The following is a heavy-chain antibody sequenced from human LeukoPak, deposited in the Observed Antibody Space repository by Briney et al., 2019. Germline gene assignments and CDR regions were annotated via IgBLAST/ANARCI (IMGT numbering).Heavy chain of an antibody. V-gene: IGHV4-59*12. J-gene: IGHJ3*02. D-gene: IGHD3-3*01. CDR1: GGSISSSY. CDR3: ARDGITIFGVVTGDLDAFDI. Sequence: SETLSLTCTVSGGSISSSYWTWIRQPPGKGLEWIGYTHYSGSTNYNPSLKSRVTMSVDTSKNQFSLKLSSVTAADTAVYYCARDGITIFGVVTGDLDAFDIWGQGTMVTVSS. CDR2: THYSGST.